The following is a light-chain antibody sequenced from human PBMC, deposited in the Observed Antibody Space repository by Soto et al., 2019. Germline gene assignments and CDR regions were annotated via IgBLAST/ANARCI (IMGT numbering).Light chain of an antibody. CDR2: GAS. V-gene: IGKV3D-15*01. CDR3: QQYNNWPTWT. J-gene: IGKJ1*01. Sequence: EIVMTQSPGTLSLSPGERATLSCRASQTVSSNFLAWYQEKPGQGPRLLIYGASTRATGIPARFSGSGSGTEFTLTISSLQSEDFAVYYCQQYNNWPTWTFGQGTKVDIK. CDR1: QTVSSN.